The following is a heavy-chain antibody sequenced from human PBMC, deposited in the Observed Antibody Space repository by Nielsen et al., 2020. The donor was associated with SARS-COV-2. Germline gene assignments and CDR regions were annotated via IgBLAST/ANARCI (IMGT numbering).Heavy chain of an antibody. Sequence: GGSLRLSCAASGFTFSSYGMHWVRQAPGKGLEWVAVISYDGSNKYYADSVKGRFTISRDNSKNTLYLQMNSLRAEDTAVYYCAKLPDIVVVVAATLGLDYWGQGTLVTVSS. CDR1: GFTFSSYG. CDR3: AKLPDIVVVVAATLGLDY. CDR2: ISYDGSNK. V-gene: IGHV3-30*18. J-gene: IGHJ4*02. D-gene: IGHD2-15*01.